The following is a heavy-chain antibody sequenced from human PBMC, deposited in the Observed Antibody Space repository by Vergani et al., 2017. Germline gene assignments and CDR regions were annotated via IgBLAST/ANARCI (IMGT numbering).Heavy chain of an antibody. V-gene: IGHV3-21*01. J-gene: IGHJ3*02. CDR2: ISSSSSYI. D-gene: IGHD4-23*01. Sequence: EVQLVESGGGLFFFFFFLRLSCAASGFTFSSYSMNWVRQAPGKGLEWVSAISSSSSYIYYADSVKGRFTISRDNAKNSLYLQMNSLRAEDTAVYYCATDYGGVDAFDIWGQGTMVTVSS. CDR1: GFTFSSYS. CDR3: ATDYGGVDAFDI.